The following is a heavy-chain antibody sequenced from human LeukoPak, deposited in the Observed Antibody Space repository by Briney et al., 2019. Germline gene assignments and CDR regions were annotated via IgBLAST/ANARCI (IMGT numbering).Heavy chain of an antibody. CDR2: IFYNGGP. J-gene: IGHJ3*02. CDR3: ATYSGTYSAFDI. CDR1: GGSITNTNYY. V-gene: IGHV4-39*07. D-gene: IGHD1-26*01. Sequence: SSETLSLTCTVSGGSITNTNYYWAWVRQPPGKGLEWLGNIFYNGGPYFNPSLKSRVAISVDTSKTHFSLRLNSVTAADTAVYYCATYSGTYSAFDIWGLGTLVTVSS.